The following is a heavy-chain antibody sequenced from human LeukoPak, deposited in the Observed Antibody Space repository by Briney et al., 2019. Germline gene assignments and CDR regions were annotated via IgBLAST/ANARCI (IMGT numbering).Heavy chain of an antibody. D-gene: IGHD3-3*01. Sequence: SETLSLTCTVSGGSISSYYWSWIRQPPGKGLEWIGYIYYSGSTNYNPSLKSRVTISVDTSKNQFSLKLSSVTAADTAVYYCARGCEYYDFWSGYAYYYYYMDVWDKGTTVTVSS. V-gene: IGHV4-59*01. J-gene: IGHJ6*03. CDR1: GGSISSYY. CDR3: ARGCEYYDFWSGYAYYYYYMDV. CDR2: IYYSGST.